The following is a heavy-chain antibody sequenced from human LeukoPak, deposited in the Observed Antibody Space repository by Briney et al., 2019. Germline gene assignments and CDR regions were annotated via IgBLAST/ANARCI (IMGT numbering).Heavy chain of an antibody. J-gene: IGHJ4*02. Sequence: GGSLRLSCAASGFTFSSYAMHWVRQAPGKGLEWVAVISYDGSNKYYADSVKGRFTISRDNSKNTLYLQMNSLRAEDTAVYYCARDLSSGYYGSGSQNQHYFDYWGQGTLVTVSS. CDR2: ISYDGSNK. CDR1: GFTFSSYA. D-gene: IGHD3-10*01. CDR3: ARDLSSGYYGSGSQNQHYFDY. V-gene: IGHV3-30-3*01.